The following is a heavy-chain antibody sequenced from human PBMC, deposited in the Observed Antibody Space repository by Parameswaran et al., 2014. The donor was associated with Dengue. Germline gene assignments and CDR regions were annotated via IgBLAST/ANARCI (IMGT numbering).Heavy chain of an antibody. J-gene: IGHJ6*02. CDR2: INHSGST. Sequence: RWIRQPPGKGLEWVGEINHSGSTNYNPSLKSRVTISVDTSKNQFSLKLSSVTAADTAVYYCARGPITMVRGVPRKTAYGMDVWGQGTTVTVSS. V-gene: IGHV4-34*01. D-gene: IGHD3-10*01. CDR3: ARGPITMVRGVPRKTAYGMDV.